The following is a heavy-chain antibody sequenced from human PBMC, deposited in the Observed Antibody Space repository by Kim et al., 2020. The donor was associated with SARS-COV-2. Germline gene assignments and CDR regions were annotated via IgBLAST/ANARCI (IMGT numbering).Heavy chain of an antibody. V-gene: IGHV4-39*07. J-gene: IGHJ6*02. D-gene: IGHD1-26*01. CDR2: IYYSGST. Sequence: SETLSLTCTVSGGSISSSSYYWGWIRQPPGKGLEWIGSIYYSGSTYYNPSLKSRVTISVDTSKNQFFLKLSSVTAADTAVYYRARDAAFGGWELLSDYYYYGMDVWGQGTTVTVSS. CDR1: GGSISSSSYY. CDR3: ARDAAFGGWELLSDYYYYGMDV.